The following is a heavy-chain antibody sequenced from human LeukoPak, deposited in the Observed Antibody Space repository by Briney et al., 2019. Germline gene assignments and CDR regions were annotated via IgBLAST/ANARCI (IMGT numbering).Heavy chain of an antibody. J-gene: IGHJ4*02. CDR1: GGSISSYY. CDR2: IYYSGST. V-gene: IGHV4-59*01. CDR3: ASTSLTGYYIKFDY. D-gene: IGHD3-9*01. Sequence: PSETLSLTCTVSGGSISSYYWSWIRQPPGKGLGWIGYIYYSGSTNYNPSLKSRVTISVDTSKNQFSLKLSPVTAADTAVYYCASTSLTGYYIKFDYWGQVAMVTVAS.